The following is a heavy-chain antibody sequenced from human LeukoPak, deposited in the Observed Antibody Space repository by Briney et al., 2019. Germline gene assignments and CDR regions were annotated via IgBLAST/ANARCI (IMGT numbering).Heavy chain of an antibody. CDR1: GFIFSNAW. V-gene: IGHV3-15*01. Sequence: GGSLRLSCAASGFIFSNAWMNWVRQAPGKGLEWVGRVKSKTDGGTPDYAAPVKGRFTISKDDSKNTMYLQMNSLKTEDTAVYYCTTFSWQLDYWGQGTLVTVSS. CDR3: TTFSWQLDY. CDR2: VKSKTDGGTP. D-gene: IGHD2-15*01. J-gene: IGHJ4*02.